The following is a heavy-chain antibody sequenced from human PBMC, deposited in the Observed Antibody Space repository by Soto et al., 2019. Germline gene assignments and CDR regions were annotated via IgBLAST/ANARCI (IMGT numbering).Heavy chain of an antibody. CDR2: IIPMFDTP. CDR1: GGTFSSDS. CDR3: ARSGGLDRDFNY. J-gene: IGHJ4*02. D-gene: IGHD2-15*01. Sequence: QVQLVQSGAEVKKPGSSVKVSCKASGGTFSSDSFSWVRQAPGQGLEWMGGIIPMFDTPIYAQKFQDRVTITADESTSTAYMQLSSLRSGDTAVYYCARSGGLDRDFNYWGQGSRVTVSS. V-gene: IGHV1-69*12.